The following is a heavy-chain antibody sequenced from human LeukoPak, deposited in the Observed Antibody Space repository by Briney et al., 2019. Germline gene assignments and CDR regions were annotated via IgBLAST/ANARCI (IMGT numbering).Heavy chain of an antibody. CDR3: ARATYDYVWGSYRYFGWFDP. D-gene: IGHD3-16*02. CDR2: INPNSGGT. J-gene: IGHJ5*02. Sequence: PGASVKVSCKASGYTFTGYYMHWVRQAPGQGLEWMGWINPNSGGTNYAQKFQGRVTMTRDTSISTAYMELSRLRSDDTAVYYCARATYDYVWGSYRYFGWFDPWGQGTLVTVSS. V-gene: IGHV1-2*02. CDR1: GYTFTGYY.